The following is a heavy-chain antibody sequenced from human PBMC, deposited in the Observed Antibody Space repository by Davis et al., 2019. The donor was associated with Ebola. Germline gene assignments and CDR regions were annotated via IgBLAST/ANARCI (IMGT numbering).Heavy chain of an antibody. CDR1: GFTVSSNY. CDR3: ARKSYSNLGYYYYGMDV. D-gene: IGHD4-11*01. CDR2: IYSGGST. J-gene: IGHJ6*02. Sequence: GGSLRPSGAASGFTVSSNYMSWVRQAPGKGLEWVSVIYSGGSTYYADSVKGRFTISRDNSKNTLYLQMNSLRAEDTAVYYCARKSYSNLGYYYYGMDVWGQGTTVTVSS. V-gene: IGHV3-53*01.